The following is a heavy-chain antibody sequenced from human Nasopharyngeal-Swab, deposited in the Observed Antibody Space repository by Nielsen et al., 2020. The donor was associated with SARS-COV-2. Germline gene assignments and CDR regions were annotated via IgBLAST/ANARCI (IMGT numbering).Heavy chain of an antibody. Sequence: GGSLRLSCTASGFTFSSYWMHWVRQAPGKGLVWVSRIHIDGSSTSYGDSVKGRFTISRDDAKNTLYLQMNSLRTEDTAVYYCASGTYDNAPGWGQGTLVTVSS. J-gene: IGHJ4*02. V-gene: IGHV3-74*01. CDR1: GFTFSSYW. D-gene: IGHD1-1*01. CDR2: IHIDGSST. CDR3: ASGTYDNAPG.